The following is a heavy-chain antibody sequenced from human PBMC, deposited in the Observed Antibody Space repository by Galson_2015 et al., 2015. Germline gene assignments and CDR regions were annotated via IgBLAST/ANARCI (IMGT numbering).Heavy chain of an antibody. J-gene: IGHJ3*02. V-gene: IGHV3-33*01. CDR1: GFTFSNYG. Sequence: SLRLSCAASGFTFSNYGMHWVRQAPGKGLEWVALTWYDGSHKYYTDSVEGRFTISRDNSKNTLYLQMNSLRAEDTAVYYCARDGGYDTMGNALDIWGQGTMVTVSS. CDR2: TWYDGSHK. D-gene: IGHD5-12*01. CDR3: ARDGGYDTMGNALDI.